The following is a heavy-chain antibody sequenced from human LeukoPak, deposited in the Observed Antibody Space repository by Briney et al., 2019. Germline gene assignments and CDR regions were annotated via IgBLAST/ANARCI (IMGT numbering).Heavy chain of an antibody. J-gene: IGHJ4*02. V-gene: IGHV3-11*01. CDR1: GFTFSDYY. CDR3: ARAKGSYSFDY. CDR2: ISSSGSSM. D-gene: IGHD3-10*01. Sequence: GGSLRLSCVASGFTFSDYYMSWIRQAPGKGLEWVSYISSSGSSMYYADSVKGRFTTSRDNAKNSLYLQMNSLRAEDTAVYHCARAKGSYSFDYWGQGTLVTVSS.